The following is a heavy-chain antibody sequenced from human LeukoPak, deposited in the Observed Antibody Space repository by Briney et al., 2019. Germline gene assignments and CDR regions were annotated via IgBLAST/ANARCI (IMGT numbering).Heavy chain of an antibody. CDR3: ARDWGYYYYYGMDV. CDR1: GFTFGSYS. V-gene: IGHV3-21*01. J-gene: IGHJ6*02. D-gene: IGHD3-16*01. CDR2: ISSSSSYI. Sequence: GGSLRLSCAASGFTFGSYSMNWVRQAPGKGLEWVSSISSSSSYIYYADSVKGRFTISRDNAKNSLYLQMNSLRAEDTAVYYCARDWGYYYYYGMDVWGQGTTVTVSS.